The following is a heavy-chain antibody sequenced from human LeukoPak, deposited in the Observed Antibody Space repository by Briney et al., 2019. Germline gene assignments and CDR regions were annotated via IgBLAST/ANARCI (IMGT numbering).Heavy chain of an antibody. CDR1: GFTFSNYW. J-gene: IGHJ4*02. CDR2: IKEDVSEK. Sequence: GGSLRLSCAASGFTFSNYWMNWVRQAPGKGLEWVANIKEDVSEKNYVDSVKGRSTISRDNAKNSLYLQMNSLRDEDTAVYYCTRDRLACTSTACYSSFDYWGQGTLVTVSS. V-gene: IGHV3-7*01. D-gene: IGHD2-2*01. CDR3: TRDRLACTSTACYSSFDY.